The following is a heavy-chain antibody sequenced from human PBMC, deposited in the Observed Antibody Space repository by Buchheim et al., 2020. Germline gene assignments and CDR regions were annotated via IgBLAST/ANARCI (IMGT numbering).Heavy chain of an antibody. CDR3: ARDCGGDCYGHYYGLDV. Sequence: QVQLQESGPGLVKPSETLSLTCNVSGGSITGSYWSWIRQPPGKGLEWIGYVSASGDSIYNPSLESRVTMSVETSKNQFSLKLRSATAADTAIHYCARDCGGDCYGHYYGLDVWGQGTT. CDR1: GGSITGSY. J-gene: IGHJ6*02. CDR2: VSASGDS. V-gene: IGHV4-59*12. D-gene: IGHD2-21*02.